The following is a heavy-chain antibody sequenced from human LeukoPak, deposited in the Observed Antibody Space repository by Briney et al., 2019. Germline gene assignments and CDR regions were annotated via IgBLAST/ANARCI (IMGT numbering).Heavy chain of an antibody. CDR3: ARGREAVSLWFGGWFDP. J-gene: IGHJ5*02. CDR1: GGSISSGGYS. V-gene: IGHV4-30-2*01. D-gene: IGHD3-10*01. CDR2: MYHSGST. Sequence: SQTLSLTCAVSGGSISSGGYSWSWIRQPPGKGLEWIGYMYHSGSTYYNPSLKSRVTISIDRSKNHFSLKRSSVTAADTAVYYCARGREAVSLWFGGWFDPWGQGTLVTVSS.